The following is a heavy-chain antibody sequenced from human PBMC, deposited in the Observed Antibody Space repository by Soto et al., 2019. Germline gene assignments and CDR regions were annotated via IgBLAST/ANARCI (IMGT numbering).Heavy chain of an antibody. CDR3: AGNPLSLLGDSNPLYGIDYYYGMDV. CDR1: GGTFSSYA. Sequence: SVKVSCKASGGTFSSYAISWVRQAPGQGLEWMGGIIPIFGTANYAQKFQGRVTITADESTSTAYMELSSLRSEDTAVYYCAGNPLSLLGDSNPLYGIDYYYGMDVWGQGTTVTVSS. D-gene: IGHD2-21*01. J-gene: IGHJ6*02. V-gene: IGHV1-69*13. CDR2: IIPIFGTA.